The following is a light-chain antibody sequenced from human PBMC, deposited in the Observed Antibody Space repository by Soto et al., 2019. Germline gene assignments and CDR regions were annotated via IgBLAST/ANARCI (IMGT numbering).Light chain of an antibody. CDR2: GAS. CDR3: QQYNYWPWT. Sequence: EIVMTQSPATLSVSPGERATLSCRASQSVSSNLAWYQQKPGQAPRLLIYGASTRATGIPARFSGSGSETEFTLTISSLQSEDFAAYYCQQYNYWPWTFGQGTKVEIK. V-gene: IGKV3-15*01. J-gene: IGKJ1*01. CDR1: QSVSSN.